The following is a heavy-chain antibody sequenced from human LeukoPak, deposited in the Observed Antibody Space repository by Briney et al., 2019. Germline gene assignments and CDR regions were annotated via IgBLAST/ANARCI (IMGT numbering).Heavy chain of an antibody. Sequence: SETLSLTCTVSGGSISSYYWSWIRQPPGKGLEWIGYIYYSGSTNYNPSLKSRVTISVDTSKNQFSLKLSSVTAADTAVYYCARNPNNWNYVGWFDPWGQGTLVTVSS. CDR3: ARNPNNWNYVGWFDP. CDR1: GGSISSYY. V-gene: IGHV4-59*08. CDR2: IYYSGST. J-gene: IGHJ5*02. D-gene: IGHD1-7*01.